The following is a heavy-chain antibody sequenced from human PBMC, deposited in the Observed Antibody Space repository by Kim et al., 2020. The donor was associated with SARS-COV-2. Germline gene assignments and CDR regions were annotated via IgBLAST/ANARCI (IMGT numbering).Heavy chain of an antibody. V-gene: IGHV1-18*04. Sequence: ASVKVSCKASGYTFTSYGISWVRQAPGQGLEWMGWISAYNGNTNYAQKLQGRVTMTTDTSTSTAYMELRSLRSDDAAVYYCARDLRGYCTSATCYTLNWFDPWGQGTLLTVSS. CDR3: ARDLRGYCTSATCYTLNWFDP. CDR2: ISAYNGNT. D-gene: IGHD2-2*02. J-gene: IGHJ5*02. CDR1: GYTFTSYG.